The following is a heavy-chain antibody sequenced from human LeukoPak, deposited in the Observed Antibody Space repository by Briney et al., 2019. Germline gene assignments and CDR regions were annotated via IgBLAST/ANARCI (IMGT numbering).Heavy chain of an antibody. CDR2: MNPNSGNT. D-gene: IGHD5-12*01. Sequence: ASVKVSCKASGYTFTSYDINWVRQATGQGLEWMGWMNPNSGNTGYAQKLQGRVTMTRNTSISTAYMELSSLRSEDTAVYYCARGRGVATKRDWFDPWGQGTLVTVSS. J-gene: IGHJ5*02. CDR1: GYTFTSYD. V-gene: IGHV1-8*01. CDR3: ARGRGVATKRDWFDP.